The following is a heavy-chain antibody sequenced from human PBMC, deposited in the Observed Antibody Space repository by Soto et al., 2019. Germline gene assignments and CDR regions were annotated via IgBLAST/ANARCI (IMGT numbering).Heavy chain of an antibody. J-gene: IGHJ4*02. D-gene: IGHD2-15*01. V-gene: IGHV2-5*02. Sequence: QITLKESGPTLVKPTQTLTLTCTISGFSLSTSGVGVGWIRQPPGKSLEWLALIYWDDVQRYSPSLKTRLTITKDTSSSPVVLTMTNMDPEDTATYYCAHSPCSGGTCYLFCCWGKGTLVTVSS. CDR1: GFSLSTSGVG. CDR3: AHSPCSGGTCYLFCC. CDR2: IYWDDVQ.